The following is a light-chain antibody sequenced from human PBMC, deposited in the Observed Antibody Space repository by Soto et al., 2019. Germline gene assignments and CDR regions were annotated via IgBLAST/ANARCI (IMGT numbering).Light chain of an antibody. CDR2: WAS. CDR1: QSVLYTSDNRNY. V-gene: IGKV4-1*01. CDR3: QQYYTPVLT. J-gene: IGKJ1*01. Sequence: DIVMTQSPETLAVSLGERATVNCKSSQSVLYTSDNRNYLSWYQQKPGQPPKLLIYWASTRGSGVPDRFSGSGSGTDFTLTISSVQAEDVAVYYCQQYYTPVLTFGQGTKVEIK.